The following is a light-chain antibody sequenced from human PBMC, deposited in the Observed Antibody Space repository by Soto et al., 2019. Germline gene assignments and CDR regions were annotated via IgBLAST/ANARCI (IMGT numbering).Light chain of an antibody. J-gene: IGLJ3*02. V-gene: IGLV2-8*01. CDR2: EVT. CDR3: SSFASNKNWV. CDR1: SSDVGAYNY. Sequence: QSALTQPPSASGSPGQSVTISCTGTSSDVGAYNYVSWYQQHAGKAPKLVIYEVTKRPSGVPDRFSGSKSANTASLTVSGLQAEDEADYYCSSFASNKNWVFGGGPKLTVL.